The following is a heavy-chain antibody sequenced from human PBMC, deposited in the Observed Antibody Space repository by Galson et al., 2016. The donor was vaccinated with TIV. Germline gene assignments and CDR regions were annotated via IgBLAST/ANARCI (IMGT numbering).Heavy chain of an antibody. J-gene: IGHJ4*02. CDR1: GFTFSAYR. CDR2: ISSDGTNA. D-gene: IGHD3-16*01. Sequence: SLRLSCAASGFTFSAYRMDWVRQAPGKGLEWVAVISSDGTNAHYADSMKGRFTISRDNSGNTLYLQMNNLRSEDTAVYYCARGRGGEYFDYWGQGTLVTVSS. CDR3: ARGRGGEYFDY. V-gene: IGHV3-30*03.